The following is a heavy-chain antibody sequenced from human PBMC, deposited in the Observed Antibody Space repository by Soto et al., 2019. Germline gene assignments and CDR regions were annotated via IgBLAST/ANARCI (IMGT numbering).Heavy chain of an antibody. CDR2: FDPEDGET. J-gene: IGHJ4*02. Sequence: ASVKVSCKVSGYTLTELSMHWVRQAPGKGLEWMGGFDPEDGETIYAQKFQGRVTMTEDTSTDTAYMELSSLRSEDTAVYYCAASSIYGDPSGWWGQGTLVTVSS. CDR1: GYTLTELS. CDR3: AASSIYGDPSGW. D-gene: IGHD4-17*01. V-gene: IGHV1-24*01.